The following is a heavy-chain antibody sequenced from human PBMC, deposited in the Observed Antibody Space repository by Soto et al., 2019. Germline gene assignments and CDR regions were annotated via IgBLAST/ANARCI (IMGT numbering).Heavy chain of an antibody. D-gene: IGHD6-13*01. CDR1: GFTFSSYA. CDR2: IWYDGSNK. Sequence: GGSLRLSCAASGFTFSSYAMHWVRQAPGKGLEWVALIWYDGSNKYYADSVKGRFTISRDNSKNTLYLQMNSLRAEDTAVYYCARGGDSRNWYRAFDIWGQGTMVTVSS. J-gene: IGHJ3*02. V-gene: IGHV3-33*01. CDR3: ARGGDSRNWYRAFDI.